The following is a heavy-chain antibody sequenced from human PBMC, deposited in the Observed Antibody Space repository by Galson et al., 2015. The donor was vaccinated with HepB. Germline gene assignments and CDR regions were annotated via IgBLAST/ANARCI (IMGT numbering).Heavy chain of an antibody. V-gene: IGHV1-69*13. CDR1: GGTFSSYA. CDR2: IIPIFGTA. Sequence: SVKVSCKASGGTFSSYAISWVRQAPGQGLEWMGGIIPIFGTANYAQKFQGRVTITADESTSTAYMELSSLRSEDTAVYYCARVGGGNLEWLTTPFDYWGQGTLVTVSS. J-gene: IGHJ4*02. CDR3: ARVGGGNLEWLTTPFDY. D-gene: IGHD3-3*01.